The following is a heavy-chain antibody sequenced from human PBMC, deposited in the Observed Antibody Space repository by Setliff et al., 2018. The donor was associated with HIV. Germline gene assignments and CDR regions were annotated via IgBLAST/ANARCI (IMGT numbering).Heavy chain of an antibody. J-gene: IGHJ4*02. V-gene: IGHV4-39*01. D-gene: IGHD3-10*01. CDR1: GDSISSVSYS. CDR2: MYSGGNT. CDR3: ARQALRHYYLDY. Sequence: LSLTCTVSGDSISSVSYSWGWIRQPPGKGLEWIGYMYSGGNTYYKPSLKSRVTMSVDSSKNQFSLKVNSVTAADTAVYYCARQALRHYYLDYWGQGTLVTVSS.